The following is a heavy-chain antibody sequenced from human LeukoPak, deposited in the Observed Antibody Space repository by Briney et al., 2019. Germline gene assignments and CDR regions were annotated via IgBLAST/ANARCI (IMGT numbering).Heavy chain of an antibody. CDR2: ISSSSSYI. V-gene: IGHV3-21*04. D-gene: IGHD6-19*01. CDR1: GFTFSSYS. Sequence: GGSLRLSCAASGFTFSSYSMNWVRRAPGKGLEWVSSISSSSSYIYYADSVKGRFTISRDNAKNTLYLQMNSLRAEDTAVYYCAKGGGWSPAVLFDYWGQGTLVTVSS. J-gene: IGHJ4*02. CDR3: AKGGGWSPAVLFDY.